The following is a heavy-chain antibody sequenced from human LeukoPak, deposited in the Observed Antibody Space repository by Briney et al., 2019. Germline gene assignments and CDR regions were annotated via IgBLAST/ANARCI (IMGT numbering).Heavy chain of an antibody. CDR3: ARATSGSYWGGSDY. D-gene: IGHD1-26*01. CDR2: INPDSGDT. V-gene: IGHV1-2*02. J-gene: IGHJ4*02. CDR1: EYTFSVYH. Sequence: ASVKVSCKASEYTFSVYHIHWVRQAPGQGLEWMAWINPDSGDTNYAQKFQGRVTMTRDTSTSTVYMELNSLRSEDTAVYYCARATSGSYWGGSDYWGQGTLVTVSS.